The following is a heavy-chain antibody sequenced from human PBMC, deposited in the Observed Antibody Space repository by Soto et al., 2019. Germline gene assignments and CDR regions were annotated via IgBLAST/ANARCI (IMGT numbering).Heavy chain of an antibody. CDR3: AADPQLLGPLSTSYYYYFMDV. CDR2: IVVGSGNT. V-gene: IGHV1-58*02. J-gene: IGHJ6*03. CDR1: GFTFTSSA. Sequence: GASVKVSCKASGFTFTSSAMQWVRQARGQRLEWIGWIVVGSGNTNYAQKFQERVTITRDMSTSTAYMELSSLRSEDTAVYYCAADPQLLGPLSTSYYYYFMDVWGKGTSVTVSS. D-gene: IGHD2-2*01.